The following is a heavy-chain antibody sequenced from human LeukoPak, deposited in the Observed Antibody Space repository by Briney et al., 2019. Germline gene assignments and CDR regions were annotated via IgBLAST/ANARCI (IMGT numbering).Heavy chain of an antibody. CDR3: ARDRITMVRGAKSGKDWFDP. CDR1: AYTFTIYG. V-gene: IGHV1-18*01. CDR2: ISVCNGNT. J-gene: IGHJ5*02. Sequence: ASVTVSFKASAYTFTIYGISWVRQAPGQGLELMGWISVCNGNTNYAQKLKGRVTMTTDTATSTAYMELRSLRSDDTDVYYCARDRITMVRGAKSGKDWFDPWGQGTLVTVSS. D-gene: IGHD3-10*01.